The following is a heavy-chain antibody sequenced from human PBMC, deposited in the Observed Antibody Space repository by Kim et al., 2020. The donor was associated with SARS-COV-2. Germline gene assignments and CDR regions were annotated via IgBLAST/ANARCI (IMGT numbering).Heavy chain of an antibody. CDR2: IYYSGST. D-gene: IGHD3-10*01. CDR1: GGSISSYY. J-gene: IGHJ6*02. CDR3: ARVPYYYGSGSYYSTANVSYYYYYGMDV. V-gene: IGHV4-59*01. Sequence: SETLSLTCTVSGGSISSYYWSWIRQPPGKGLEWIGYIYYSGSTNYNPSLKSRVTISVDTSKNQFSLKLSSVTAADTAVYYCARVPYYYGSGSYYSTANVSYYYYYGMDVWGQGTTVTVSS.